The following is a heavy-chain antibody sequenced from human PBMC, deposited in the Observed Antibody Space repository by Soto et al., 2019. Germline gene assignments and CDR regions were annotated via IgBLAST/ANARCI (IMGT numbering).Heavy chain of an antibody. Sequence: PGGSLRLSCAASGFTFSSYAMSWVRQAPGKGLEGVSAISGSGGSTYYADSVKGRFTISRDNSKNTLYLQMNSLRAEDTAVYYCANSHYYGSGNLYWGQGTLVTVSS. J-gene: IGHJ4*02. D-gene: IGHD3-10*01. V-gene: IGHV3-23*01. CDR2: ISGSGGST. CDR1: GFTFSSYA. CDR3: ANSHYYGSGNLY.